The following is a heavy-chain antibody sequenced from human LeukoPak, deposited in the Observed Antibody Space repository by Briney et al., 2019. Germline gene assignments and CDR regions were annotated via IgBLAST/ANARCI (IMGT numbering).Heavy chain of an antibody. CDR1: GFTFSSYW. Sequence: GGSLRLSCAASGFTFSSYWMHWVRQAPGKGLVWVSRINSDGSSTSYADSVKGRFTISRDNAKNTLYLQMNSLRAEDAAVYYCSSSWGRGPFDYWGQGTLVTVSS. J-gene: IGHJ4*02. CDR2: INSDGSST. V-gene: IGHV3-74*01. CDR3: SSSWGRGPFDY. D-gene: IGHD6-13*01.